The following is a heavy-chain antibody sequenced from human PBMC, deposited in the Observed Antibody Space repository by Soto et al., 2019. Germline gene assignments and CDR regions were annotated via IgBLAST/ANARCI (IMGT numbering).Heavy chain of an antibody. D-gene: IGHD6-6*01. CDR2: INDGAGDT. Sequence: QVQLVQSGAEVRKPGASVKISCKASGYTFTSYAIHWLRQAPGQRLEWMGWINDGAGDTRYSVNFQGRVTCTRDTAATTAFMDLSSLSSADTAIYYCARSPSRMAAETQLDPWGQGTLVTVSS. J-gene: IGHJ5*02. CDR1: GYTFTSYA. CDR3: ARSPSRMAAETQLDP. V-gene: IGHV1-3*01.